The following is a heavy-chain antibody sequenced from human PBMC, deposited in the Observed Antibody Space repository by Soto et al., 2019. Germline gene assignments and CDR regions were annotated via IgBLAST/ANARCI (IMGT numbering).Heavy chain of an antibody. CDR1: GGSISSGGYY. D-gene: IGHD3-10*01. V-gene: IGHV4-31*03. J-gene: IGHJ4*02. CDR2: IYYSGST. CDR3: ARGLVRGVILSLLYFDY. Sequence: ASETLSLTCTVSGGSISSGGYYWSWIRQHPGKGLEWIGYIYYSGSTYYNQSLKSRVTISVDTSKKQFSLKLSSVTAADTAVYYCARGLVRGVILSLLYFDYWGQGTLVTVSS.